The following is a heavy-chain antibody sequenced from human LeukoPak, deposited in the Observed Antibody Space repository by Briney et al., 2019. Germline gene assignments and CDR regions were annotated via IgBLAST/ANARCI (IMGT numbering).Heavy chain of an antibody. CDR3: ARGSRQDIFN. CDR1: GYTFTSYD. V-gene: IGHV1-8*01. J-gene: IGHJ4*02. CDR2: MDPNSGNT. D-gene: IGHD2-15*01. Sequence: ASVKVSCKASGYTFTSYDINWVRQATGQGLEWMGWMDPNSGNTGYAQKFQGRVTMTRNTSISTAYMELSSLTSADTAVYYCARGSRQDIFNWGQGTLVTVSS.